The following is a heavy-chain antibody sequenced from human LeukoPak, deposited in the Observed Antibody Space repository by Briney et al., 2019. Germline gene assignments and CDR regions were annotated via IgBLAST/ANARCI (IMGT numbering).Heavy chain of an antibody. V-gene: IGHV1-3*03. Sequence: GASVKVSCKASGYTFTTYTIHWVRQAPGQRLEWMGWINAGNGNTKYSQEFQDRVTITRDTSASTAYMELSSLRSEDTAVYYCAKDYSSGWFFDYWGQGTLVTVSS. D-gene: IGHD6-19*01. CDR1: GYTFTTYT. CDR3: AKDYSSGWFFDY. CDR2: INAGNGNT. J-gene: IGHJ4*02.